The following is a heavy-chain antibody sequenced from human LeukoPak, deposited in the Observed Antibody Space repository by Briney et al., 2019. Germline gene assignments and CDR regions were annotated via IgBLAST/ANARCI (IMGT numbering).Heavy chain of an antibody. CDR2: IIPILGIA. Sequence: SVKVSCKASGGTFSSYAISWVRQAPGQGLEWMGRIIPILGIANYAQKFQGRVTITADKSTSTAYMELSSLRSEDTAVYYCARGGDSVAGDYWGQGTLVTVSS. D-gene: IGHD6-19*01. V-gene: IGHV1-69*04. J-gene: IGHJ4*02. CDR3: ARGGDSVAGDY. CDR1: GGTFSSYA.